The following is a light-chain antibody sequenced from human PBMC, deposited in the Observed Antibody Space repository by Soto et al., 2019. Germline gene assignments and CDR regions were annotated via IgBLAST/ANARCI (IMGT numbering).Light chain of an antibody. J-gene: IGKJ1*01. CDR3: QQYDSSWT. CDR2: DAS. CDR1: QSVNGW. Sequence: DIQMTQSPSTLSASIGDRVTITCRASQSVNGWLAWYQQKPGKAPKLLIYDASSLESGVPSRFSGSGSGTEFTLTISSLQPDDFATYYCQQYDSSWTFGQGTRWIS. V-gene: IGKV1-5*01.